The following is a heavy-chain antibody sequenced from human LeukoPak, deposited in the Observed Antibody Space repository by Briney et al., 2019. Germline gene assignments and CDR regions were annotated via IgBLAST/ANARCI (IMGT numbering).Heavy chain of an antibody. CDR2: IYHSGST. D-gene: IGHD2-15*01. J-gene: IGHJ5*02. V-gene: IGHV4-38-2*01. Sequence: SETLSLTCAVSGSSISSGYYWGCIRPPPGKGLEWIGSIYHSGSTYYNPSVKSRVTISVDTSKNQFSLQLNSVSVADTAVYYCARHFGPASWYCSGGACSCWFDPWGQGTLVTVSS. CDR1: GSSISSGYY. CDR3: ARHFGPASWYCSGGACSCWFDP.